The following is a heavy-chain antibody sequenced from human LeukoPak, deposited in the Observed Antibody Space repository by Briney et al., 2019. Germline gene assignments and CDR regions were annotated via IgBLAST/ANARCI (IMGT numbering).Heavy chain of an antibody. J-gene: IGHJ5*02. CDR2: ISGSGGST. Sequence: GGSLRLSCAASGFTFSSYAMSWVRQAPGNGLEWVSAISGSGGSTYYADSVKGRFTISRDNSKNTLYLQMNSLRAEDTAVYYCAKDLIAASRGYHWFDPWGQGTLVTVSS. CDR3: AKDLIAASRGYHWFDP. V-gene: IGHV3-23*01. D-gene: IGHD6-13*01. CDR1: GFTFSSYA.